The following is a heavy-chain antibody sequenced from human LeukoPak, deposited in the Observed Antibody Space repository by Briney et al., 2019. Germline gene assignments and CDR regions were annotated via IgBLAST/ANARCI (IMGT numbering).Heavy chain of an antibody. J-gene: IGHJ6*04. D-gene: IGHD6-13*01. Sequence: PGGSLRLSCAASGFTFSSYAMSWVRQAPGKGLEWVANIKQDGSEKYYVDSVKGRFTISRDNAKNSLYLQMNSLRAEDTAVYYCARDAIAAAGTYGMDVWGKGTTVTVSS. CDR2: IKQDGSEK. CDR1: GFTFSSYA. CDR3: ARDAIAAAGTYGMDV. V-gene: IGHV3-7*03.